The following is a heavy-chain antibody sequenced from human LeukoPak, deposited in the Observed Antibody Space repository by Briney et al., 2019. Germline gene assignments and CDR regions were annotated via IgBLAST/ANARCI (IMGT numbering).Heavy chain of an antibody. D-gene: IGHD3-22*01. V-gene: IGHV1-18*01. Sequence: ASVKVSCKASGYTFTSYGIAWVRHAPGQGLEWMGWISTYKGNTNYAQRFQGRVTMTADTSTGTAHMELRSLRSDDTAVYYCARDRGMAIVVGRFDSWGQGTLVTVSS. CDR1: GYTFTSYG. CDR2: ISTYKGNT. J-gene: IGHJ5*01. CDR3: ARDRGMAIVVGRFDS.